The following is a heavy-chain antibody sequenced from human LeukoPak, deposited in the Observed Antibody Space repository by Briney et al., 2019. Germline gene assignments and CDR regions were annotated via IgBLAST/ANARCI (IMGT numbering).Heavy chain of an antibody. V-gene: IGHV3-30*18. J-gene: IGHJ4*02. CDR1: GFTFSSYG. CDR3: AKEVIVVVPAAIYYFDY. D-gene: IGHD2-2*01. CDR2: ISYDGSNK. Sequence: GGSLRLSWAASGFTFSSYGMHWVRQAPGKGLEWVAVISYDGSNKYYADSVKGRFTISRDNSKNTLYLQMNSLRAEDTAVYYCAKEVIVVVPAAIYYFDYWGQGTLVTVSS.